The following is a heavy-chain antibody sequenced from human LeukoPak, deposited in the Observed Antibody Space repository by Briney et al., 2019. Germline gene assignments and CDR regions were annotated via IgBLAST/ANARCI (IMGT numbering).Heavy chain of an antibody. CDR2: ISDSGGKT. V-gene: IGHV3-23*01. D-gene: IGHD3/OR15-3a*01. CDR1: GFTFSMYA. CDR3: AKDHTLWSGAYYFDY. Sequence: PGASLRLSCAASGFTFSMYAMSWVRQAPGKGLEWVSGISDSGGKTYYADSVKGRFTISRDNSKNTLYLQMNSLRAEDTATYYCAKDHTLWSGAYYFDYWGQRALVTVSS. J-gene: IGHJ4*02.